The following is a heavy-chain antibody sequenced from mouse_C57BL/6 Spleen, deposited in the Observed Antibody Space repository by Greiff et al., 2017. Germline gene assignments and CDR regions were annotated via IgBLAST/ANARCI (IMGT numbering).Heavy chain of an antibody. J-gene: IGHJ4*01. CDR3: ARERTAQATWGDY. Sequence: QVQLQQSGPELVKPGASVKISCKASGYAFSSSWMNWVKQRPGKGLEWIGRIYPGDGDNNYNGKFKGKATLTADKSSSTAYMQLSSLTSEDSAVYFCARERTAQATWGDYWGQGTSVTVSS. CDR1: GYAFSSSW. D-gene: IGHD3-2*02. CDR2: IYPGDGDN. V-gene: IGHV1-82*01.